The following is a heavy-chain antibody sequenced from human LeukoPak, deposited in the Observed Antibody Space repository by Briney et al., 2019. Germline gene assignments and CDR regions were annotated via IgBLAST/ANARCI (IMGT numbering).Heavy chain of an antibody. D-gene: IGHD1-26*01. CDR1: GGFISSYY. Sequence: SETLSLTCTVSGGFISSYYWSWIRQPPGKGLEWIGYVFYSGSTNYNPSLKSRVTVSVDTSKNQFSLKLSSVTAADTAVYYCAREGAGAHYFDYWGQGTLVTVSS. CDR2: VFYSGST. CDR3: AREGAGAHYFDY. V-gene: IGHV4-59*01. J-gene: IGHJ4*02.